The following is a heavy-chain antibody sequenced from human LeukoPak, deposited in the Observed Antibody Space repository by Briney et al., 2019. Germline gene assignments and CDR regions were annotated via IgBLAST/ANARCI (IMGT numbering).Heavy chain of an antibody. V-gene: IGHV4-59*01. CDR3: ARVSSVKTNYYFDY. J-gene: IGHJ4*02. CDR1: GGSISSYY. CDR2: IYYSGST. Sequence: SSETLSLTCTVSGGSISSYYWSWIRQPPGKGLEWIGYIYYSGSTNYNPSLKSRVTISVDTSKNQFSLKLSSVTAADTAVYYCARVSSVKTNYYFDYWGQGTLVTVSS. D-gene: IGHD3-10*01.